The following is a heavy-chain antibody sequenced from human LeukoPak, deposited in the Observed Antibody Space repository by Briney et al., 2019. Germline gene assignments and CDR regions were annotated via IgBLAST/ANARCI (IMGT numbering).Heavy chain of an antibody. Sequence: PSETLSLTCAVYGGSFSGYYRSWIRQPPGKGLEWIGEINHSGSTNYNPSLKSRVTISVDTSKNQFSLKLSSVTAADTAVYYCARGRVMVRGPLDYWGQGTLVTVSS. J-gene: IGHJ4*02. V-gene: IGHV4-34*01. CDR1: GGSFSGYY. D-gene: IGHD3-10*01. CDR2: INHSGST. CDR3: ARGRVMVRGPLDY.